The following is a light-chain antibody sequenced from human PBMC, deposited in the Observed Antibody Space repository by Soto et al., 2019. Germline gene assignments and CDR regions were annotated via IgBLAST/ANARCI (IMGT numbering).Light chain of an antibody. CDR1: QSVSSY. V-gene: IGKV3-11*01. Sequence: EIVLTQSPATLSLSPGERATLSCRASQSVSSYLAWYQQKPGQAPRLLIYDASNRATGIPARFSGSGAGTDFTLNISSLEPEDFAVYHCQQRSNWPPGFTFGPGTKVDIK. J-gene: IGKJ3*01. CDR3: QQRSNWPPGFT. CDR2: DAS.